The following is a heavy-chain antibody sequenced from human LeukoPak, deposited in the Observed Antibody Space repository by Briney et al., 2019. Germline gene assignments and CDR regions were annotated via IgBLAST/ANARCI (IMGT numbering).Heavy chain of an antibody. V-gene: IGHV4-34*01. Sequence: SETLSLTCAVYGGSFSGYYWSWIRQPPGKGLEWIGEINHSGSTNYNPSLKSRVTISVDTSKNQFSLRLSSVTAADTAVYYCAGGGFTTGTTYWGQGTLVTVSS. D-gene: IGHD1-1*01. CDR2: INHSGST. CDR3: AGGGFTTGTTY. J-gene: IGHJ4*02. CDR1: GGSFSGYY.